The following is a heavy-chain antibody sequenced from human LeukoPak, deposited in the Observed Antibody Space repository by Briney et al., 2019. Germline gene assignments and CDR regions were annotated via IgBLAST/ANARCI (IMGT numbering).Heavy chain of an antibody. CDR2: ISTSGSTK. J-gene: IGHJ5*02. V-gene: IGHV3-48*03. CDR1: GFTFSSYE. Sequence: PGGSLRLSCAASGFTFSSYEMNWVRQAPGKGLEWVSYISTSGSTKYYADSVKGRFTISRDNAKNSLYLQMNSLRAEDTAVYYCAKHSSGWYGNWFDPWGQGTLVTVSS. D-gene: IGHD6-19*01. CDR3: AKHSSGWYGNWFDP.